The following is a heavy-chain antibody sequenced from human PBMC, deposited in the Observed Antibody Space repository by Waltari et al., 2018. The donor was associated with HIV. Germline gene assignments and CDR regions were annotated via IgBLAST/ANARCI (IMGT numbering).Heavy chain of an antibody. J-gene: IGHJ4*02. CDR3: AKDLRVPLLLWSGDSYGY. Sequence: QVHLAESGGGVVQPGGSLRLSCAASGFSFHNSGMHWGRQAPGKGLEWVALISHDGSNKYYSDSVKGRFTISRDNSKSTLYLQMISLRAEDTAVYYCAKDLRVPLLLWSGDSYGYWGQGTRVTVSS. CDR1: GFSFHNSG. V-gene: IGHV3-30*18. D-gene: IGHD3-10*01. CDR2: ISHDGSNK.